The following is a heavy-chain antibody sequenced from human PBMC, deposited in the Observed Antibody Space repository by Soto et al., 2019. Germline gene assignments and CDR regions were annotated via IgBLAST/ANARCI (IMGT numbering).Heavy chain of an antibody. CDR3: ARSPGDYVFNYYYYYYMDV. V-gene: IGHV4-31*03. Sequence: QVQLQESGPGLVKPSQTLSLTCTVSGGSISSGGYYWSWIRQHPGKGLEWIGYIYYSGSTYYNPSLQSRVTISVDTSKNQFSLKLSSVTAADTAVYYCARSPGDYVFNYYYYYYMDVWGKGTTVTVSS. J-gene: IGHJ6*03. D-gene: IGHD4-17*01. CDR2: IYYSGST. CDR1: GGSISSGGYY.